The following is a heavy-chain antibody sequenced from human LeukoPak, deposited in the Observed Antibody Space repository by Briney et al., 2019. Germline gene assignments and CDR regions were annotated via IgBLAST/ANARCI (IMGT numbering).Heavy chain of an antibody. CDR3: ARGPPDIVVVPAAKPGYYYYGMDV. V-gene: IGHV1-18*01. Sequence: ASVNVSCKASGYTFTSYGISWVRQAPGQGLEWMGWISAYNGNTNYAQKLQGRVTITTDTSTSTAYMELRSLRSDDTAVYYCARGPPDIVVVPAAKPGYYYYGMDVWGQGTTVTVSS. D-gene: IGHD2-2*01. CDR2: ISAYNGNT. CDR1: GYTFTSYG. J-gene: IGHJ6*02.